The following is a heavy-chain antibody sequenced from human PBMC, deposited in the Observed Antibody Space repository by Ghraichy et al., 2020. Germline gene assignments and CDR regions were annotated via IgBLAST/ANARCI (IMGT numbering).Heavy chain of an antibody. Sequence: GGSLRLSCSAPGFTLSFYAMHWVRQAPGKGLEYVSGISSNGGSTYYVDSVKGRFTISRDNSKNTLYIQMSSLRPEDTALYYCVKDRKSSLRDGFNAFDSWGQGVLVTVSS. V-gene: IGHV3-64*03. J-gene: IGHJ4*02. CDR2: ISSNGGST. CDR3: VKDRKSSLRDGFNAFDS. D-gene: IGHD5-24*01. CDR1: GFTLSFYA.